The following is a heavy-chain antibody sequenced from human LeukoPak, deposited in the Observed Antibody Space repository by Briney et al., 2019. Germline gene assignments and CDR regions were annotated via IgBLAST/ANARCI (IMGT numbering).Heavy chain of an antibody. D-gene: IGHD3-22*01. V-gene: IGHV3-48*01. CDR2: ISSSSSTI. CDR3: ARDYYDSSGYGDAFDI. CDR1: GFTFRIST. Sequence: GGSLRLSCAASGFTFRISTMNWVRQVPGKGLEWISYISSSSSTIYYADSVKGRFTISRDNAKNSLYLQMNSLRAEDTAVYYCARDYYDSSGYGDAFDIWGQGTMVTVSS. J-gene: IGHJ3*02.